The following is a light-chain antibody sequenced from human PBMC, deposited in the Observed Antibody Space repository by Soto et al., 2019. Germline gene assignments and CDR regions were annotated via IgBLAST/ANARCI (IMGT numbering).Light chain of an antibody. V-gene: IGKV1-5*03. CDR1: QSISSW. CDR3: QQYNSYSGT. CDR2: KAS. J-gene: IGKJ1*01. Sequence: DIQMTQSPSTLSASVGDRVTITCRASQSISSWLAWYQQKPGKAPKLLIYKASSLESVVPSRFTGSGSWTEFTLTIICLQPDDFAPHYYQQYNSYSGTFGKETKVQIK.